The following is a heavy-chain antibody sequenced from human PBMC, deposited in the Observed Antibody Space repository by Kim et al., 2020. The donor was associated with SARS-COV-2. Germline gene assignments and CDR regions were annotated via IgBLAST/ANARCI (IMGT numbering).Heavy chain of an antibody. CDR3: AREDTAMVTSYYGMDV. D-gene: IGHD5-18*01. J-gene: IGHJ6*02. CDR2: ISYDGSNK. V-gene: IGHV3-30*04. CDR1: GFTFSSYA. Sequence: GGSLRLSCAASGFTFSSYAMHWVRQAPGKGLEWVAVISYDGSNKYYADSVKGRFTISRDNSKNTLYLQMNSLRAEDTAVYYCAREDTAMVTSYYGMDVWGQGTTVTVSS.